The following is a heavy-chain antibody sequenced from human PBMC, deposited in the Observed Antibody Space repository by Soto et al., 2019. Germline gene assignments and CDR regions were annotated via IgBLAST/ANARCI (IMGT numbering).Heavy chain of an antibody. D-gene: IGHD4-17*01. CDR3: AGGIKYGDYSRWFDP. V-gene: IGHV1-8*01. J-gene: IGHJ5*02. CDR1: GYTFTSYD. CDR2: MNPNSGNT. Sequence: QVQLVQSGAEVKKPGASVKVSCKASGYTFTSYDINWVRQATGQGFEYLGWMNPNSGNTGYVKKFQGRVTITRDTSMSTAYMELSSLRSEDTAVYYGAGGIKYGDYSRWFDPWCPGTLVTGSS.